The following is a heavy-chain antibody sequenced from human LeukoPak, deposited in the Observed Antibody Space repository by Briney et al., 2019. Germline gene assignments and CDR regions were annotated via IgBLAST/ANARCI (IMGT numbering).Heavy chain of an antibody. J-gene: IGHJ4*02. V-gene: IGHV1-69*13. D-gene: IGHD3-22*01. CDR1: GGTFSSYS. Sequence: ASVRVSCKASGGTFSSYSISWVRQAPGQGLEWMGGIIPIFGTTNYAQKFQGRVTITADESTSPAYMELSSLRYEDAAVYYCARRLCDSSGSDYWGQGTLVTVSS. CDR2: IIPIFGTT. CDR3: ARRLCDSSGSDY.